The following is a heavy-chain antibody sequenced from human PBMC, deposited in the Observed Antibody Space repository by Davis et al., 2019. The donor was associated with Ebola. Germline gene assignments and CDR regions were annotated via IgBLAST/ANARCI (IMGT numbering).Heavy chain of an antibody. Sequence: GGSLRLSCAASGFTFSSYAMSWVRQAPGKGLEWVSAISGSGGSTYYADSVKGRFTISRDNSKNTLYLQMNSLRADDTAVYYCARGDCSGGICMPEYWGQGTLVTVSS. D-gene: IGHD2-15*01. J-gene: IGHJ4*02. V-gene: IGHV3-23*01. CDR2: ISGSGGST. CDR3: ARGDCSGGICMPEY. CDR1: GFTFSSYA.